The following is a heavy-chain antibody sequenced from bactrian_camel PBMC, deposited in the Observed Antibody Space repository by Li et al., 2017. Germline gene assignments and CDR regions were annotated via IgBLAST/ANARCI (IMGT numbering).Heavy chain of an antibody. CDR3: SCWRDGMRY. Sequence: HVQLVESGGGSVQAGGSLRLSCTASGATASTNSVAWFRQAPEKKREGLAVIYTDGSTDHLPGGSAYYADSVKDRFTISQDRTENTVYLHMASLIPEDTAMYYCSCWRDGMRYWGQGTQVTVS. CDR1: GATASTNS. J-gene: IGHJ4*01. V-gene: IGHV3S54*01. D-gene: IGHD1*01. CDR2: IYTDGSTDHLPGGSA.